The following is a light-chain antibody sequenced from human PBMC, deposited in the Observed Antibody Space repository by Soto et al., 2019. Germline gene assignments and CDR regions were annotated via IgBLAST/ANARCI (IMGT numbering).Light chain of an antibody. Sequence: EIVLTQSPGTLSLSPGERATLSCSASQSVRSSYLAWYQQKPGQAPRLLIYGASSRATGITDRFSGSGSGTDFTLTISILEPEDFAVYYCQQYGSSPTFGQGTQMESK. J-gene: IGKJ5*01. CDR1: QSVRSSY. V-gene: IGKV3-20*01. CDR3: QQYGSSPT. CDR2: GAS.